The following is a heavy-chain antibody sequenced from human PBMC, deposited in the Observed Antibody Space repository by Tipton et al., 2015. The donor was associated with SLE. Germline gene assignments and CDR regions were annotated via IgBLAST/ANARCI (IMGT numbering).Heavy chain of an antibody. CDR3: AREERPGGFDY. CDR2: IYTSGDT. J-gene: IGHJ4*02. CDR1: GGSISGYY. D-gene: IGHD1-1*01. V-gene: IGHV4-4*07. Sequence: TLSLTCTVSGGSISGYYLSWIRQPAGKGLEWIGRIYTSGDTNYNPALKTRVTMSVATSKNQFSLKLSPVTAADTAVYYCAREERPGGFDYWGQGTLVTVSS.